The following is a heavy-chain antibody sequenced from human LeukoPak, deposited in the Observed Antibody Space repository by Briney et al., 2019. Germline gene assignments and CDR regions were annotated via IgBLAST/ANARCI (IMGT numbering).Heavy chain of an antibody. Sequence: GGSLRLSCTASGFTFGDYAMSWVRQAPGKGQEWVGFIRSKAYGGTTEYAASVRGRFTISRDDSKSIAYLQMNSLKTEDTAVYYCTRVGDYDFWSGRYYFDYWGQGTLVTVSS. CDR1: GFTFGDYA. V-gene: IGHV3-49*04. J-gene: IGHJ4*02. D-gene: IGHD3-3*01. CDR3: TRVGDYDFWSGRYYFDY. CDR2: IRSKAYGGTT.